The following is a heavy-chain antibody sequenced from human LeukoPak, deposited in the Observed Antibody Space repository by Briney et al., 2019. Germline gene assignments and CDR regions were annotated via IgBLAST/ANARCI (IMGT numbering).Heavy chain of an antibody. CDR1: GFTFSSYA. CDR2: ISSSGSTI. J-gene: IGHJ6*03. V-gene: IGHV3-48*04. Sequence: GGSLRLSCAASGFTFSSYAMTWVRQAPGKGLEWVSYISSSGSTIYYADSVKGRFTISRDNAKNSLYLQMNSLRAEDTAVYYCASLDYYYYYMDVWGKGTTVTVSS. CDR3: ASLDYYYYYMDV.